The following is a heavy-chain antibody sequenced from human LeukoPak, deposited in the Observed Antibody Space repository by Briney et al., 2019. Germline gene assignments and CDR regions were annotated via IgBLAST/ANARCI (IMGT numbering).Heavy chain of an antibody. J-gene: IGHJ4*02. V-gene: IGHV4-39*01. CDR2: IYYSGST. CDR3: ASGIYSNYPSFDY. Sequence: IWSIYYSGSTYYNPSLKSRVTISVDTSKNQFSLKLSSVTAADTAVYYCASGIYSNYPSFDYWGQGTLVTVSS. D-gene: IGHD4-11*01.